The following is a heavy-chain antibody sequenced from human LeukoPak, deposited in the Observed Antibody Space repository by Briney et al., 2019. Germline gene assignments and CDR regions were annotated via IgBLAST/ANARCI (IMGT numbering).Heavy chain of an antibody. D-gene: IGHD2-15*01. CDR2: ISGSGDST. CDR1: GFTFSSYA. V-gene: IGHV3-23*01. Sequence: PTGGSLRLSCAASGFTFSSYAMNWVRQAPGKGLEWVSAISGSGDSTYYADSVKGRFTISRDNSKNTLYLQMNSLRADDTAVYYCAKVFDRVGCCVDAFDIWGQGTMVTVSS. CDR3: AKVFDRVGCCVDAFDI. J-gene: IGHJ3*02.